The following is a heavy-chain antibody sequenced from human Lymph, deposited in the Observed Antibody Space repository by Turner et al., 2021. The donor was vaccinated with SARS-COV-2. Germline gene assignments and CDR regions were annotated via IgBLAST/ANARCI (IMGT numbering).Heavy chain of an antibody. CDR2: ISYDGSNK. J-gene: IGHJ4*02. V-gene: IGHV3-30-3*01. CDR1: GFTFNNYP. CDR3: ARDSSGSGTLDY. Sequence: QVQLVESGGGVVQPGRSLRLSCAASGFTFNNYPRHWVRQAPGKGREWVAVISYDGSNKYYADSVKGRFTISRDNSKNTLYLQMNSLRAEDTAVYYCARDSSGSGTLDYWGQGTLVTVSS. D-gene: IGHD3-10*01.